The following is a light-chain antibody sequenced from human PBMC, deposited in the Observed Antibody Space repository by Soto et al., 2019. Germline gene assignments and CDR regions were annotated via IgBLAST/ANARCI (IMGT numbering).Light chain of an antibody. Sequence: QSVLTQPASVSGSPGQSITISCTGTSSDVGSYDLVSWYQHHSGKAPKIIIYEVNKRPSGISDRFSGSKSGNTASLTISGLQAEDEADYFCCSFVRTNGLLFGGGTKVNVL. CDR3: CSFVRTNGLL. J-gene: IGLJ2*01. CDR1: SSDVGSYDL. V-gene: IGLV2-23*02. CDR2: EVN.